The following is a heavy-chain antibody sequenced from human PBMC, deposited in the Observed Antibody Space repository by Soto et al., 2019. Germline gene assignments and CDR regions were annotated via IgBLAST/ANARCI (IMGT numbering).Heavy chain of an antibody. CDR1: GGSISSYY. Sequence: SETLSLTCTVSGGSISSYYWSWIRQPAGKGLEWIGRIYTSGSTNYNPSLKSRVTMSVDTSKNQFSLKLSSVTAADTAVYYCARAIVVPAAIRHNWFDLWGQGTLVTVSS. V-gene: IGHV4-4*07. CDR2: IYTSGST. D-gene: IGHD2-2*02. CDR3: ARAIVVPAAIRHNWFDL. J-gene: IGHJ5*02.